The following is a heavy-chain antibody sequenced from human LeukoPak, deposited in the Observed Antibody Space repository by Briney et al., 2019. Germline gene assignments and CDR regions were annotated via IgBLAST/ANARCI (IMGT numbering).Heavy chain of an antibody. V-gene: IGHV3-30*03. Sequence: GGSLRLSCAASGFTFSSYGMHWVRQAPGKGLEWVAVISYDGSNKYYADSVKGRFTISRDNSKNTLYPQMNSQRAEDTAVYYCAREFGKQLSGDYWGQGTLVTVSS. CDR1: GFTFSSYG. CDR2: ISYDGSNK. D-gene: IGHD6-13*01. CDR3: AREFGKQLSGDY. J-gene: IGHJ4*02.